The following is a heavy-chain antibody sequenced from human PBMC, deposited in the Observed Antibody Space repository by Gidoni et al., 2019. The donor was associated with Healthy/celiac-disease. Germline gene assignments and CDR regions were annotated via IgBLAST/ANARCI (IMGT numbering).Heavy chain of an antibody. CDR3: ARATAVYYYYGMDV. CDR2: IYDSGST. V-gene: IGHV4-30-4*01. J-gene: IGHJ6*02. CDR1: GGSISSGDYY. Sequence: QVQLQESGPGLVKPSQTLSLTCTVSGGSISSGDYYGSWIRRPPGQGLEWIGYIYDSGSTYYNPSLKSRVTISVDTSKNQFSLKLSSVTAADTAVYYCARATAVYYYYGMDVWGQGTTVTVSS.